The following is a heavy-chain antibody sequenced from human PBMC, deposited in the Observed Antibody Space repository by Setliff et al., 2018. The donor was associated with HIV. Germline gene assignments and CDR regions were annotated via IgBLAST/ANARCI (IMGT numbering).Heavy chain of an antibody. D-gene: IGHD3-22*01. CDR1: GFTVSDHY. CDR3: AKELAASGLGYFDS. CDR2: ILSTGERT. V-gene: IGHV3-23*01. J-gene: IGHJ4*02. Sequence: GGSLRLSCAASGFTVSDHYMDWVRQAPGEGLEWVSAILSTGERTFYADSVKGRFTISRDNSKNTVYLQMNSLRAEDTAEYYCAKELAASGLGYFDSWGRGILVTVSS.